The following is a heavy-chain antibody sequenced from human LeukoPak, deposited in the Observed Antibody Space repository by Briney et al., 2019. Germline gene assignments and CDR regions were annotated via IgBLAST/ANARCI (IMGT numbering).Heavy chain of an antibody. D-gene: IGHD6-13*01. CDR3: ARDYSSSWDYYYYYMDV. CDR1: GYTVTSSD. J-gene: IGHJ6*03. CDR2: MHPNSGTT. Sequence: APVKACCKAAGYTVTSSDINWLRRATGHGLEWMGWMHPNSGTTGYAQKFQGRVTMTRNTSISTAYMELSSLRSEDTAVYYCARDYSSSWDYYYYYMDVWGKGTTVTVSS. V-gene: IGHV1-8*01.